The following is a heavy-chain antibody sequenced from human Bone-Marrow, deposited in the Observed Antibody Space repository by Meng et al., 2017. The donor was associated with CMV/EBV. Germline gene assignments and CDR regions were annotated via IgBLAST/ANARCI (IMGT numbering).Heavy chain of an antibody. Sequence: KVSCKGSGYSFTSYWIGWVRQMPGKGLEWMGLIYPGDSDTRYSPSFQGQVTISADKSISTAYLQWSSLKASDTAMYYCARQVVPAATPIDWGQGTLVTVSS. V-gene: IGHV5-51*01. CDR1: GYSFTSYW. CDR2: IYPGDSDT. CDR3: ARQVVPAATPID. D-gene: IGHD2-2*01. J-gene: IGHJ4*02.